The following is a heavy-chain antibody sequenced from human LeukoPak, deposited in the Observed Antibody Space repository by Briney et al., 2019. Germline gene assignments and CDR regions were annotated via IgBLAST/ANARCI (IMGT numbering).Heavy chain of an antibody. CDR3: ARDREWELQSSRYLDY. V-gene: IGHV4-61*01. Sequence: SETLSLTCTVSGGSVNSGNYYWSWIRQPPGKGLEWIGYIYYSGSTYYYNPSLESRVTISLDTSKNQFSLKLNSLTAADTAVYYCARDREWELQSSRYLDYWGQGTLVTVSS. J-gene: IGHJ4*02. D-gene: IGHD1-26*01. CDR1: GGSVNSGNYY. CDR2: IYYSGSTY.